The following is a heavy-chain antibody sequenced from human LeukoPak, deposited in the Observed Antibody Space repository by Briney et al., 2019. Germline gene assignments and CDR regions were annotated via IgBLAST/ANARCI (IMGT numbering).Heavy chain of an antibody. D-gene: IGHD6-19*01. CDR2: IKSETDGGTT. V-gene: IGHV3-15*07. CDR3: ATEGRLAGTHQPFDY. J-gene: IGHJ4*02. CDR1: GFTFNNAW. Sequence: PGGSLRLSCAASGFTFNNAWMNWVRQAPGKGLEWVGRIKSETDGGTTGFAAPVKGRFTMSRDDSKNTLYLQMNSLKTEDTAVYYCATEGRLAGTHQPFDYWGQGTLVTVSS.